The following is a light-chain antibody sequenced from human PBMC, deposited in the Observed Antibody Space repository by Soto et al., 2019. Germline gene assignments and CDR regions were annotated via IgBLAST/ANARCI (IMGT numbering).Light chain of an antibody. CDR1: QGIRND. V-gene: IGKV1-6*02. CDR3: LQDYKYPRT. CDR2: AAT. J-gene: IGKJ1*01. Sequence: IQMTQSPSSLTASVGDRVTITCRASQGIRNDLGWYQQKPGEAPNLLIYAATSLRSGVPSRFSGSGSGTEFTLTISSLQPEDFATYYCLQDYKYPRTFGQGTKVEVK.